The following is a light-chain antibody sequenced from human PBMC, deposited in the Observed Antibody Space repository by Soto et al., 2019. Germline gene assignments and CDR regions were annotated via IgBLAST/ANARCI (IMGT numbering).Light chain of an antibody. J-gene: IGKJ4*01. CDR3: QQYDTRPLP. Sequence: DVQMTQSPSSLSASAGERVTITCQASDDIRNYLNWYQQKPGKAPKLLIDDASNLQKGVPSRFSVSGYGEDFTLTIRSLQAEDIATYYCQQYDTRPLPLGGGTNLEIK. CDR2: DAS. CDR1: DDIRNY. V-gene: IGKV1-33*01.